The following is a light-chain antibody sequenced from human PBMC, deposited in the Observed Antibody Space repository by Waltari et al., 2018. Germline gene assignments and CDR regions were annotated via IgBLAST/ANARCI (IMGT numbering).Light chain of an antibody. V-gene: IGLV2-23*03. J-gene: IGLJ2*01. CDR2: EGS. Sequence: QSALTQPASVSGSPGQSITISCTGTSSDVGSHNLVFWYQHPPGKAPKFGIYEGSKRPSGVSNRFSGSKSGNTASLTISGLQAEDEGDYYCCSYAGSNTFNVVFGGGTKLTVL. CDR1: SSDVGSHNL. CDR3: CSYAGSNTFNVV.